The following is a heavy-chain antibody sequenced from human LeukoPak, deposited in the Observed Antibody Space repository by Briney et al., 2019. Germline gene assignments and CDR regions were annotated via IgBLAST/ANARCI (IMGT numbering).Heavy chain of an antibody. CDR3: ARPHGSGSYLNWFDP. D-gene: IGHD3-10*01. Sequence: GASVKVSCKASGYTFTSYGISWVRQAPGQGLEWMGWISAYNGNTNYAQKLQGRVTMTTDTSTSTAYMELRSLRSDDTAVYYCARPHGSGSYLNWFDPWGQGTLVTVSS. J-gene: IGHJ5*02. V-gene: IGHV1-18*01. CDR1: GYTFTSYG. CDR2: ISAYNGNT.